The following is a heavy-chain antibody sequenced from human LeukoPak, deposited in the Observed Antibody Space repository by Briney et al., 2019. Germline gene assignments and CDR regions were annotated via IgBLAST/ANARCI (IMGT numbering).Heavy chain of an antibody. CDR3: ARRAYYNDSRGPAPDFDT. CDR1: GGSISSHY. Sequence: SETLSLTCTVSGGSISSHYWSWIRQPPGKGLEWIAYIYNSGNTNYNPSLMSRVTISVDTSKNQFSLEVTSVAAADTAVYYCARRAYYNDSRGPAPDFDTWGQGTMVTVSS. CDR2: IYNSGNT. D-gene: IGHD3-22*01. V-gene: IGHV4-59*11. J-gene: IGHJ3*02.